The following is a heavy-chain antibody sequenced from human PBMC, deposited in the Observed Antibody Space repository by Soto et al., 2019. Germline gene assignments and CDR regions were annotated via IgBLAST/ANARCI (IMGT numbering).Heavy chain of an antibody. Sequence: GGSLRLSCAASGFIFSSYVLSWVRQSPGKGLEWVSAISGSGRRTYYADSVKGRFTISRDNSKNTLYLQMNSLRADDTAVYYCAKDHSESNVYGDDWVYFDYWGQGTLVTVSS. V-gene: IGHV3-23*01. CDR1: GFIFSSYV. CDR2: ISGSGRRT. J-gene: IGHJ4*02. D-gene: IGHD4-17*01. CDR3: AKDHSESNVYGDDWVYFDY.